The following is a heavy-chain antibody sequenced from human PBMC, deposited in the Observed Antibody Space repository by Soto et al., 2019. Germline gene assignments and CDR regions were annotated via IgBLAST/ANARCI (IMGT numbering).Heavy chain of an antibody. CDR2: ISWNSGSI. CDR1: GFTFDDYA. Sequence: EVQLVESGGGLVQPGRSLRLSCSASGFTFDDYAMHWVRQAPGKGLEWVSGISWNSGSIAYADSVKGRFTITRDNAKNSLYLQMNSLRAEDTALYYCAKGVALGYCTSTSCHTYYMDVWGKGTTVTVSS. D-gene: IGHD2-2*02. CDR3: AKGVALGYCTSTSCHTYYMDV. V-gene: IGHV3-9*01. J-gene: IGHJ6*03.